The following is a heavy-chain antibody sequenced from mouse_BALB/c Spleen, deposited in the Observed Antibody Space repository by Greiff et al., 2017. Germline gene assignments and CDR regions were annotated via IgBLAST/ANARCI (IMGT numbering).Heavy chain of an antibody. CDR1: GYSITSDYA. CDR2: ISYSGST. CDR3: ARRGNYGNYLY. D-gene: IGHD2-1*01. V-gene: IGHV3-2*02. J-gene: IGHJ3*01. Sequence: VQLQQSGPGLVKPSQSLSLTCTVTGYSITSDYAWHWIRQFPGNKLEWMGYISYSGSTSYNPSLKSRISITRDTSKNQFFLQLNSVTTEDTATYYCARRGNYGNYLYWGQGTLVTVSA.